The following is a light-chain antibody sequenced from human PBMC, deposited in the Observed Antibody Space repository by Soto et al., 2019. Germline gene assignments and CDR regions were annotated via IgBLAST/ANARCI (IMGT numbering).Light chain of an antibody. CDR1: QGISSY. Sequence: AIRMTQSPSSLSASTGDRVTITCRASQGISSYLAWYQQKPGKAPKLLIYAASTLQCGVTSRFSGSGSGTYFTLTISCLQSEDFATYYCHQYYSYPLTFGQGTKVEIK. V-gene: IGKV1-8*01. CDR3: HQYYSYPLT. CDR2: AAS. J-gene: IGKJ1*01.